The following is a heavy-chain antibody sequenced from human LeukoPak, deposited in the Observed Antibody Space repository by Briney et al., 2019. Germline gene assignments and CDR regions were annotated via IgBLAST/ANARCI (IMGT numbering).Heavy chain of an antibody. Sequence: GGSLRLSCSASGFTFNRFYLHWVRQAPGKGLEFVSHISSNGATTYYADSVKGRFTISRDNSKNTLYLQMSSLRADDTAVYYCAGEDCVSGVCYLGDYWGQGTLVTVFS. CDR3: AGEDCVSGVCYLGDY. V-gene: IGHV3-64D*06. J-gene: IGHJ4*02. D-gene: IGHD2-8*02. CDR2: ISSNGATT. CDR1: GFTFNRFY.